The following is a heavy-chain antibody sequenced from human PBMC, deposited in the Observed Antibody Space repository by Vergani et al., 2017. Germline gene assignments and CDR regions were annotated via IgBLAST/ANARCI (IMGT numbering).Heavy chain of an antibody. CDR3: ARWIGRSSSIQFWFDP. D-gene: IGHD6-6*01. CDR1: GYTFTSYY. V-gene: IGHV1-46*01. J-gene: IGHJ5*02. Sequence: QVQLVQSGAEVKKPGASVKVSCKASGYTFTSYYMHWVRPAPGQGLEWMGIINPSGGSTSYAQKFQGRVTMTRDTSTSTVYMELSSLRSEDTAVYYCARWIGRSSSIQFWFDPWGQGTLVTVSS. CDR2: INPSGGST.